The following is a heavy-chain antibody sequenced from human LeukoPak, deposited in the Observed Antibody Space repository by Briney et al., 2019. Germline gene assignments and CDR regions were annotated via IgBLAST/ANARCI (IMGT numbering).Heavy chain of an antibody. CDR2: IYYSGST. CDR3: ARLWFGLPGVAFDI. J-gene: IGHJ3*02. V-gene: IGHV4-39*07. Sequence: SETLSLTCTVSGGSISSYYWGWIRQPPGKGLEWIGSIYYSGSTYYNPSLKSRVTISVDTSKNQFSLKLSSVTAADTAVYYCARLWFGLPGVAFDIWGQGTMVTVSS. CDR1: GGSISSYY. D-gene: IGHD3-10*01.